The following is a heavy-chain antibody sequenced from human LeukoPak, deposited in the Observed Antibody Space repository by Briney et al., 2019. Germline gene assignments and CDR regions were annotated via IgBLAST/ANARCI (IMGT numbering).Heavy chain of an antibody. CDR3: ARLAGSGSYPHYFDY. CDR1: GGSISSGGYS. V-gene: IGHV4-30-2*01. Sequence: PSETLSLTCAVSGGSISSGGYSWSWIRQPPGKGLEWIGYIYHSGSTYYNPSLKSRVTISVDRSKNQFSLKLSSVTAADTAVYYCARLAGSGSYPHYFDYWGQGTLVTVSS. CDR2: IYHSGST. J-gene: IGHJ4*02. D-gene: IGHD3-10*01.